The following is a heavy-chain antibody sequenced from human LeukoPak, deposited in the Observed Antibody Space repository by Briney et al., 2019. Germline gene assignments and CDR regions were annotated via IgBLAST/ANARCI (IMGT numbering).Heavy chain of an antibody. D-gene: IGHD3-10*01. CDR3: ARDLGYYGSGSYLNCFDP. CDR1: GYTFTSYY. CDR2: INPSGGST. Sequence: GASVKVSCKASGYTFTSYYMHWVRQAPGQGLEWMGIINPSGGSTSYAQKFQGRVTMTRDTSISTAYMELSRLRSDDTAVYYCARDLGYYGSGSYLNCFDPWGQGTLVTVSS. V-gene: IGHV1-46*01. J-gene: IGHJ5*02.